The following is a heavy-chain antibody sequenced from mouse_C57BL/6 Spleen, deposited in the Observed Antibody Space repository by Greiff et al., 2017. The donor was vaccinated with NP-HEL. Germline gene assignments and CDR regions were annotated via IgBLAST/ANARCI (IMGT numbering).Heavy chain of an antibody. D-gene: IGHD2-3*01. CDR1: GYTFTSYW. CDR2: IYPGSGST. CDR3: ARGGLYDGYSWFAY. J-gene: IGHJ3*01. V-gene: IGHV1-55*01. Sequence: VQLQQPGAELVKPGASVKMSCKASGYTFTSYWITWVKQRPGQGLEWIGDIYPGSGSTNYNEKFKSKATLTVDTSSSTAYMQLSSLTSEDSAVYYCARGGLYDGYSWFAYWGQGTLVTVSA.